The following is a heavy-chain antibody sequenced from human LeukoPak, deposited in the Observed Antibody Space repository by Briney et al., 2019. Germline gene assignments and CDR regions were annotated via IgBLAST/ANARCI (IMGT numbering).Heavy chain of an antibody. D-gene: IGHD3-22*01. Sequence: SETLSLTCTVSGGSISSGDYYWSWIRQPPGKGLEWIGYIYYSGSTYYNPSLKSRVTISVDTSKNQFSLKLSSVTAADTAVYYCAHLYYYDSSGYDAFDIWGQGTMVTVSS. J-gene: IGHJ3*02. CDR1: GGSISSGDYY. V-gene: IGHV4-30-4*01. CDR2: IYYSGST. CDR3: AHLYYYDSSGYDAFDI.